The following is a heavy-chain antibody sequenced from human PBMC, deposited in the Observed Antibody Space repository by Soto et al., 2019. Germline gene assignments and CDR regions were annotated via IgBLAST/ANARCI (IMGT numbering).Heavy chain of an antibody. CDR3: ARIVGIRNSIGQRYYFDY. V-gene: IGHV4-39*01. CDR2: IYYSGST. J-gene: IGHJ4*02. D-gene: IGHD6-19*01. CDR1: GGSVSSTSYY. Sequence: QLQLQESGPGLVKPSETLSLTCTVSGGSVSSTSYYWGWIRQPPGKGLEWIGSIYYSGSTYYNPSLKSRVTISVDTSKNQFPLKLSSVTAADTAVSYCARIVGIRNSIGQRYYFDYWGQGTLVTVSS.